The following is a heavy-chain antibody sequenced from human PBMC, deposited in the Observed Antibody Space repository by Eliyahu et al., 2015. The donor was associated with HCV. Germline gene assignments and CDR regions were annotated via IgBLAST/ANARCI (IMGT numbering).Heavy chain of an antibody. D-gene: IGHD6-13*01. Sequence: QVHLVESGGGVVQPGGSLRLSCEXSEFSFSDYGMHWVRQAPGKGLAWVAAISYEGSKEYYIDSVKGRFTISRDNSKNTLYLQLDSLRGEDTATYYCARGVRSRYSSSCFDYWGQGTLVTVSS. CDR3: ARGVRSRYSSSCFDY. J-gene: IGHJ4*02. V-gene: IGHV3-33*01. CDR1: EFSFSDYG. CDR2: ISYEGSKE.